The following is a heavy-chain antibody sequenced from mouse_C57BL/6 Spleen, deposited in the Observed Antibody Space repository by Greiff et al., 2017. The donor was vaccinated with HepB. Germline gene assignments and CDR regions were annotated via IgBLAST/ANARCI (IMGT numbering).Heavy chain of an antibody. J-gene: IGHJ2*01. Sequence: EVQVVESGEGLVKPGGSLKLSCAASGFTFSSYAMSWVRQTPEKRLEWVAYISSGGDYIYYADTVKGRFTISIDNARNTLYLQMSSLKSEDTAMYYCTREGYYGSSHRYYFDYWGQGTTLTVSS. CDR2: ISSGGDYI. V-gene: IGHV5-9-1*02. CDR1: GFTFSSYA. D-gene: IGHD1-1*01. CDR3: TREGYYGSSHRYYFDY.